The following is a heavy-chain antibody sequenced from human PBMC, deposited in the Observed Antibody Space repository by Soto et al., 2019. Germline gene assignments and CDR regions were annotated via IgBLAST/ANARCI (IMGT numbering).Heavy chain of an antibody. J-gene: IGHJ4*02. CDR3: ARDRFDILTGYPTDFDY. D-gene: IGHD3-9*01. V-gene: IGHV3-21*01. CDR2: ISSSSSYI. CDR1: GFTFSSYS. Sequence: GGSLRLSCAASGFTFSSYSMNWVRQAPGKGLEWVSSISSSSSYIYYADSVKGRFTISRDNAKNSLYLQMNSLRAEDTAVYYCARDRFDILTGYPTDFDYWGQGTLVTVSS.